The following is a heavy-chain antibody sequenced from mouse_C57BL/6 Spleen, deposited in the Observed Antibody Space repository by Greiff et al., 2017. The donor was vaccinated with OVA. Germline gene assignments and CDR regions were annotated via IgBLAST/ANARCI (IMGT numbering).Heavy chain of an antibody. CDR2: INPSNGGT. Sequence: VQLQQPGTELVKPGASVKLSCKASGYTFTSYWMHWVKQRPGQGLEWIGNINPSNGGTNYNEKFKSKATLTVDKSSSTAYLQLSSLTSEFSAVSYCARPTTVVATGDYWGQGTTLTVSS. D-gene: IGHD1-1*01. V-gene: IGHV1-53*01. J-gene: IGHJ2*01. CDR1: GYTFTSYW. CDR3: ARPTTVVATGDY.